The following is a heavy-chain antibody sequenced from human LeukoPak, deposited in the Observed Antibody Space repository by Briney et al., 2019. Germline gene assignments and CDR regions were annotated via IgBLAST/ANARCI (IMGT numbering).Heavy chain of an antibody. CDR1: GFTFSSYA. V-gene: IGHV3-30-3*01. Sequence: PGGSLRLSCAASGFTFSSYAVHWVRQAPGKGLEWVAVISYDGSNKYYADSVKGRFTISRDNSKNTLYLQMNSLRAEDTAVYYCARDFRAPPYYYDSSGPPGYWGQGTLVTVSS. CDR2: ISYDGSNK. CDR3: ARDFRAPPYYYDSSGPPGY. D-gene: IGHD3-22*01. J-gene: IGHJ4*02.